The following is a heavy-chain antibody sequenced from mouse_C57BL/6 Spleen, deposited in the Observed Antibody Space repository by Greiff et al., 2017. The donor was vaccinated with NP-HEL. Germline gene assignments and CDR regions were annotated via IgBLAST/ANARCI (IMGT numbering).Heavy chain of an antibody. CDR2: IYPGSGST. J-gene: IGHJ2*01. CDR1: GYTFTSYW. V-gene: IGHV1-55*01. Sequence: QVQLKQPGAELVKPGASVKMSCKASGYTFTSYWITWVKQRPGQGLEWIGDIYPGSGSTNYNEKFKSKATLTVDTSSSTAYMQRSSLTSEDSAVYYCARRGIYYGNYYYFDYWGQGTTLTVSS. D-gene: IGHD2-1*01. CDR3: ARRGIYYGNYYYFDY.